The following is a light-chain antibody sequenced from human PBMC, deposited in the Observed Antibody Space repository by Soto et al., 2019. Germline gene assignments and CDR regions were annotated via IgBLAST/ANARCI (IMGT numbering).Light chain of an antibody. V-gene: IGLV1-44*01. CDR2: VND. Sequence: QSVLTQPPSVSGTLGQGVTISCSGSTSNIGENTVGWFQQLPGTAPKVLIYVNDERPSGVPDRFSGSKSGTSAYLAISGLQSEDESDYYCAAWDGSLSGHVFGAGTKVTV. CDR1: TSNIGENT. J-gene: IGLJ1*01. CDR3: AAWDGSLSGHV.